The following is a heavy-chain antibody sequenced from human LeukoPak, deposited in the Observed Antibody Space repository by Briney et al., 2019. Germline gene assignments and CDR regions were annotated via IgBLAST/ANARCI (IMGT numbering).Heavy chain of an antibody. Sequence: GGSLRLSCAASGFTFSNAWMSWVRQAPGKGLEWDGRIKSKTDGGTTDYAAPVKGRFTISRDDSKNTLYLQMNSLKTEDTAVYYCTTGRWYYYDSSGHFDYWGQGTLVTVSS. CDR1: GFTFSNAW. D-gene: IGHD3-22*01. J-gene: IGHJ4*02. V-gene: IGHV3-15*01. CDR2: IKSKTDGGTT. CDR3: TTGRWYYYDSSGHFDY.